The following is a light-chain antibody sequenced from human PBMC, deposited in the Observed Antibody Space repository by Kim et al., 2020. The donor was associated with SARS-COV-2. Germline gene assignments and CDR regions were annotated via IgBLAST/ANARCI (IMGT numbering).Light chain of an antibody. CDR3: SSYAGRYTLV. V-gene: IGLV2-11*01. CDR2: DVT. J-gene: IGLJ3*02. CDR1: NNGLSAYDY. Sequence: GQSVTMSCTGTNNGLSAYDYVSWYQQRPGKAPKLIIFDVTELPSGVPDRFSGSKSGNTASLTISGRQAEDEADYYCSSYAGRYTLVFGGGTQLTVL.